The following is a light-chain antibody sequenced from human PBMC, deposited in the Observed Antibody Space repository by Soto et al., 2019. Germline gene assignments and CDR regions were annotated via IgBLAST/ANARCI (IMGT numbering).Light chain of an antibody. CDR2: LNSDGSH. V-gene: IGLV4-69*01. J-gene: IGLJ2*01. Sequence: QPVLTQSPSASASLGASVKLTCTLSSGHSNYAIAWHQQQPEKGPRYLMNLNSDGSHNKGDGIPDRFSGSSSGAERYLTISSLQSEDEADYYCQTWGTGIHGGVFGGGTKLTVL. CDR3: QTWGTGIHGGV. CDR1: SGHSNYA.